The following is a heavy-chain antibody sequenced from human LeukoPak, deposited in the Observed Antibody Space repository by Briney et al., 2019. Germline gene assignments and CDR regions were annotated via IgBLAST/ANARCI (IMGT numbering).Heavy chain of an antibody. D-gene: IGHD2-21*02. CDR1: GFTFSSYS. CDR2: TSSSSSTI. V-gene: IGHV3-48*02. J-gene: IGHJ4*02. Sequence: GGSLRLSCAASGFTFSSYSMDWVRQAPGKGLEWVSYTSSSSSTIKYADSVRGRFTISRDNAENSLYLQMNSLRDEDTAVYYCASWAYCGRDCYSHGSYFDYWGQGSLVTVSS. CDR3: ASWAYCGRDCYSHGSYFDY.